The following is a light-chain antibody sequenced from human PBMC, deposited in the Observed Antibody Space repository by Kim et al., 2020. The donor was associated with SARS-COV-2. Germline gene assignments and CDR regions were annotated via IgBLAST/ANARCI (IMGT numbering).Light chain of an antibody. Sequence: GQSVTISCTGTSGDVGRYNRVSWYQQPPGTAPKLMIFELNNRPSGVPDRFSGSKSGNTASLTISGLQAEDEADYYCSSYRSGNTWVFGGGTQLTVL. CDR3: SSYRSGNTWV. CDR2: ELN. V-gene: IGLV2-18*02. CDR1: SGDVGRYNR. J-gene: IGLJ3*02.